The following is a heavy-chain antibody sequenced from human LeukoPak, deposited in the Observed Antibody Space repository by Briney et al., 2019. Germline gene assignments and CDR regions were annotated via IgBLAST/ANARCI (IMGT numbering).Heavy chain of an antibody. V-gene: IGHV3-43*02. D-gene: IGHD3-16*01. CDR2: ITGDGGDT. CDR1: GFTFDGHA. CDR3: AKPFGL. Sequence: GGSLRLSCEASGFTFDGHAMHWVRQPPGKGLEWVSLITGDGGDTYYSDSVRGRFIISRDNSKNSLYLQMNSLRTEDTALYYCAKPFGLWGQGTLVTVSS. J-gene: IGHJ4*02.